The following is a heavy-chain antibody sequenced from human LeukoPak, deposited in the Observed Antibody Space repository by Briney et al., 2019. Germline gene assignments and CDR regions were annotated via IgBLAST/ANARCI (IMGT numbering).Heavy chain of an antibody. J-gene: IGHJ4*02. V-gene: IGHV3-23*01. D-gene: IGHD3-22*01. Sequence: GGSLRLSCAASGFTFSSYAMSWVRQAPGKGLEWVSAISGSGGSTYYADSVKGRFTISRDNSKNTLYLQMNSLRAEDTAVYYCAKVPASITMIVVVIPVGYFDYWGQGTLVTVSS. CDR1: GFTFSSYA. CDR3: AKVPASITMIVVVIPVGYFDY. CDR2: ISGSGGST.